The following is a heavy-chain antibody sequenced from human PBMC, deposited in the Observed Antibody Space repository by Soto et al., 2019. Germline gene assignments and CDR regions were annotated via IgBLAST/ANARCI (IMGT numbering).Heavy chain of an antibody. Sequence: PGESLKISCKGSGYSFTSYWISWVRQMPGKGLEWMGRIDPSDSYTNYSPSFQGHVTISADKSISTAYLQWSSLKASDTAMYYCARQNPYGDYSRYYYYGMDVWGQGTTVTVSS. J-gene: IGHJ6*02. V-gene: IGHV5-10-1*01. CDR2: IDPSDSYT. D-gene: IGHD4-17*01. CDR3: ARQNPYGDYSRYYYYGMDV. CDR1: GYSFTSYW.